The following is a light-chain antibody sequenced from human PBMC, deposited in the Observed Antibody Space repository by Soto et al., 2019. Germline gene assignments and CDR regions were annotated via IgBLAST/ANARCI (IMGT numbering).Light chain of an antibody. Sequence: LTQPASVSGSPGPSITISCIGTSSDVGGYNYVSCYQQHPGKAPKLMIYDVSNRPSGVSNRFSGSKSGNTASLTISGLQAEDEADYYCSSYTSSSTYVFGTGTKVTVL. CDR2: DVS. J-gene: IGLJ1*01. CDR1: SSDVGGYNY. V-gene: IGLV2-14*01. CDR3: SSYTSSSTYV.